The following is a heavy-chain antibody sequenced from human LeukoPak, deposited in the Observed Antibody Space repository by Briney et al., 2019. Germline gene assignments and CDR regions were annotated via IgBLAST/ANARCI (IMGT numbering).Heavy chain of an antibody. Sequence: GGSLRLSCVASGLIFRAYAMDWVRQAPGKGLEWVVRISNDGCKKTYADSVRGRFNISRDNDKNTVFLQLNSLRLEDTAIYFCAKDLRRGKGALDFWGQGTMVSVSS. CDR3: AKDLRRGKGALDF. D-gene: IGHD3-10*01. CDR1: GLIFRAYA. CDR2: ISNDGCKK. V-gene: IGHV3-30*18. J-gene: IGHJ3*01.